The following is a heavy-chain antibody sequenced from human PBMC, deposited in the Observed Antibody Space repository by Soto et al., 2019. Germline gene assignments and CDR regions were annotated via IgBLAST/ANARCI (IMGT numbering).Heavy chain of an antibody. Sequence: GGSLRLSCAASGFTFRSFSMNGVRQAPGKGLEWVSTISSNSAYIYYTDALRGRFTISRDNAKNSLHLQMNSLRAEDTAVYYCTRDASRDSSARGWFDPWGPGTLVTVSS. CDR3: TRDASRDSSARGWFDP. CDR1: GFTFRSFS. J-gene: IGHJ5*02. CDR2: ISSNSAYI. D-gene: IGHD6-13*01. V-gene: IGHV3-21*01.